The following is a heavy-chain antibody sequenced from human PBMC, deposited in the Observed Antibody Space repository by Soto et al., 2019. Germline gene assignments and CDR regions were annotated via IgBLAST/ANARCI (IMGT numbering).Heavy chain of an antibody. Sequence: VQLVESGGGLVQPGGSLRLSCAASGFTFSSYAMHWVRQAPGKGLEWVAVISYDGSNKYYADSVKGRFTISRDNSKNTLYLQMNSLRAEDTAVYYCARDKRGMGYCSGGSCYGAFDIWGQGTMVTVSS. V-gene: IGHV3-30-3*01. J-gene: IGHJ3*02. CDR2: ISYDGSNK. D-gene: IGHD2-15*01. CDR3: ARDKRGMGYCSGGSCYGAFDI. CDR1: GFTFSSYA.